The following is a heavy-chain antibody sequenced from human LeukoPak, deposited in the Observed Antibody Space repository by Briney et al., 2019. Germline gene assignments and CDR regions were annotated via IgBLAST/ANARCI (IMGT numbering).Heavy chain of an antibody. Sequence: PGGSLRLSCAASGFTFNSYSMNWVRQAPGKGLEWVSSISSSPSYNYYADSVKGRFSISRDTAKNSLYLQMNSLRAEDTAIYYCARDRSPIERIFDYWGQGTLVTVSP. V-gene: IGHV3-21*01. J-gene: IGHJ4*02. CDR1: GFTFNSYS. D-gene: IGHD1-26*01. CDR2: ISSSPSYN. CDR3: ARDRSPIERIFDY.